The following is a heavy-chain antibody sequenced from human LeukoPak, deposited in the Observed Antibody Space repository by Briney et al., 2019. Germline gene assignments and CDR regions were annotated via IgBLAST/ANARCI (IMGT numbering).Heavy chain of an antibody. CDR3: AKEERYSGYEIDY. Sequence: GGSLRLSCAASGFTFSNYWMHWVRQDPGKGLEWVSAISGSGGSTYYADSVKGRFTISRDNSKNTLYLQMNSLRAEDTAVYYCAKEERYSGYEIDYWGQGTLVTVSS. J-gene: IGHJ4*02. CDR1: GFTFSNYW. V-gene: IGHV3-23*01. CDR2: ISGSGGST. D-gene: IGHD5-12*01.